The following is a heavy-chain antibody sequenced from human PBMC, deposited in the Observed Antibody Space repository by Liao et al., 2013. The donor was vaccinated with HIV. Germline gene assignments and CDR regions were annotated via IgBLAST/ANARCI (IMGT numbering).Heavy chain of an antibody. CDR3: AARITISGVAIPHALDV. Sequence: QVQLQESGPGLVKPSQTLSLICTVSGAPITSATYYWNWIRQPAGKRLEWIGRFNSGGPTDYSPSLKSRVTMSVDSDKSQFSLKLRSVTAADTAVYYCAARITISGVAIPHALDVWGQGTMVAVSS. CDR2: FNSGGPT. D-gene: IGHD3-3*01. J-gene: IGHJ3*01. V-gene: IGHV4-61*02. CDR1: GAPITSATYY.